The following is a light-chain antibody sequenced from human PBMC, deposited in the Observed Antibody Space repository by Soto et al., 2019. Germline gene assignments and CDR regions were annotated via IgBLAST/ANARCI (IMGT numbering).Light chain of an antibody. V-gene: IGKV1-5*01. CDR1: QSISSW. CDR2: DAS. CDR3: QQYNSYEGT. J-gene: IGKJ1*01. Sequence: DILMTQSPSTLSASVGDRVTITCRASQSISSWLAWYQQKPGKAPKLLIYDASSLESGVPSRFSGSGSGTEFTLTISSLQPDDFATYYCQQYNSYEGTFGQGTKVEIK.